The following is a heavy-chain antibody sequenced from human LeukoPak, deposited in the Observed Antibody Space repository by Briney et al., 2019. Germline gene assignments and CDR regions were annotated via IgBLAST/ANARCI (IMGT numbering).Heavy chain of an antibody. CDR1: GYTFTTSD. D-gene: IGHD6-13*01. CDR2: MNPNSGKT. V-gene: IGHV1-8*01. J-gene: IGHJ4*02. Sequence: ASVKVSCKASGYTFTTSDINWVRQVTGQGLEWMGWMNPNSGKTGSAQKFQGRLTMTKNTSTTTAYMEVTGLRFEDTAIYYCARGRPGPAGAGTYDFWGQGTLITVSS. CDR3: ARGRPGPAGAGTYDF.